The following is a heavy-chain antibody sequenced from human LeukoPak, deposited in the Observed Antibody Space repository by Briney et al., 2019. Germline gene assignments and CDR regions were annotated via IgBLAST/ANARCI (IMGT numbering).Heavy chain of an antibody. D-gene: IGHD2-8*01. J-gene: IGHJ4*02. CDR2: ISPDGSSE. V-gene: IGHV3-30*04. Sequence: PGGSLRLSCAASGIPFSTYSMHWVRQAPGKGLEWVAVISPDGSSENYADSVEGRFTISRDNSKNTLYLQMNTLRTEDTAVYYCAREKYCTPTDCLHGRFYFNSWGQGTLVTVPS. CDR1: GIPFSTYS. CDR3: AREKYCTPTDCLHGRFYFNS.